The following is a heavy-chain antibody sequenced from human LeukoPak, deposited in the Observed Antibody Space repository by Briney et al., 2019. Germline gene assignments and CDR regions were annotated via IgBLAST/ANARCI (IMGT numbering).Heavy chain of an antibody. Sequence: SETLSLTCTVSGGSISSSSYYWGWIRQPPGKGLEWIGSIYYSGSTYYNPSLKSRVTISVDTSKNQFSLKLSSVTAADTAVYHCARRGYRHDYWGQGTLVTVSS. D-gene: IGHD5-18*01. CDR2: IYYSGST. V-gene: IGHV4-39*01. CDR1: GGSISSSSYY. CDR3: ARRGYRHDY. J-gene: IGHJ4*02.